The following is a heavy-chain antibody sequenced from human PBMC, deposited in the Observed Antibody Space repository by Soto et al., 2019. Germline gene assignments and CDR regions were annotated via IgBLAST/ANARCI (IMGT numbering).Heavy chain of an antibody. Sequence: GGSLRLSCAASGFTFSSYGMHWVRQAPGKGLEWVAVIWYDGSNKYYADSVKGRFTISRDNSKNTLYLQMNSLRAEDTAVYYCARAMDFWSGYYFDYWGQGTLVTVSS. V-gene: IGHV3-33*01. CDR3: ARAMDFWSGYYFDY. CDR2: IWYDGSNK. CDR1: GFTFSSYG. D-gene: IGHD3-3*01. J-gene: IGHJ4*02.